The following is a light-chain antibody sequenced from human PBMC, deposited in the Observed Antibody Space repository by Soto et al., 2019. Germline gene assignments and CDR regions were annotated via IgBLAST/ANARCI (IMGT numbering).Light chain of an antibody. CDR1: QSISTSY. Sequence: EIVLTQSPGTLSLSPGERATLSCRASQSISTSYLAWYQQKPGQAPRLLIHGAFTRATGIPARFSGSGSGTEFTLTISSLQSEDFAVYYCQQYDNWPLTFGGGTKVDIK. V-gene: IGKV3-15*01. J-gene: IGKJ4*01. CDR2: GAF. CDR3: QQYDNWPLT.